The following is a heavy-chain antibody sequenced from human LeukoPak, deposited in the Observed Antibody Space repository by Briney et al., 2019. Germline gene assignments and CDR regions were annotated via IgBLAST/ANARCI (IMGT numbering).Heavy chain of an antibody. V-gene: IGHV3-30*09. CDR1: RFTFSYYV. CDR2: ISRDGTA. J-gene: IGHJ4*02. D-gene: IGHD3-22*01. Sequence: GGSLRLSCATSRFTFSYYVFHWVRQAPGKGLDWVAAISRDGTAYYADSVKGRFAVSRDTSEGTVFLQMVSLGLEDTAVYYCARGNYYDSRGFSVTEHWGQGTLVTVSS. CDR3: ARGNYYDSRGFSVTEH.